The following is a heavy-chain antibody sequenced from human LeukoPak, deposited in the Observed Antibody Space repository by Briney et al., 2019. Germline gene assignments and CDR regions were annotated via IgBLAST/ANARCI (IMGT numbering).Heavy chain of an antibody. CDR2: IYSSGNT. V-gene: IGHV4-4*07. CDR1: RGSISSYY. D-gene: IGHD2-21*02. J-gene: IGHJ2*01. CDR3: ARDKEYCGGDCSYWYFDL. Sequence: SETLSLTCTVSRGSISSYYWSWIRQPAGKGLEWIGRIYSSGNTNYNPSLKSRVTMSVDTSMNQFSLKLSSVTAADTAVYYCARDKEYCGGDCSYWYFDLWGRGTVVTVSS.